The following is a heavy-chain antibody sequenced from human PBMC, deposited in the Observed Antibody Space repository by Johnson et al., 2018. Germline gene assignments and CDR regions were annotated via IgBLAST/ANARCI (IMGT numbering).Heavy chain of an antibody. CDR1: GFTSGDYA. J-gene: IGHJ1*01. CDR2: IRSKAYGGTT. V-gene: IGHV3-49*03. CDR3: SRVRSRNAAEYFQH. Sequence: VQLVQSGGGLVQPGRSLRLSCTASGFTSGDYAMSWFRQAPGKGLEWLCFIRSKAYGGTTEYAASVKGRFTIPRDDSKSIAYLQMNSLKTEDTAGYSCSRVRSRNAAEYFQHWGQGTLVTVSS.